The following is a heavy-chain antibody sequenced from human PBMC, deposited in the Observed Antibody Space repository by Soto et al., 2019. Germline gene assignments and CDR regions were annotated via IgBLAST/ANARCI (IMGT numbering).Heavy chain of an antibody. Sequence: EVQLVESGGGLVQPGRSLRLSCAASGFTFDDYAMHWVRQAPGKGLEWVSGISWNSGSIGYADSVKGRFTISRDNAKNSLYLQMNSLRAEDTALYYCAKEKYSYGPQSYYYYYGMDVWGQGTTVTVSS. J-gene: IGHJ6*02. V-gene: IGHV3-9*01. CDR2: ISWNSGSI. D-gene: IGHD5-18*01. CDR1: GFTFDDYA. CDR3: AKEKYSYGPQSYYYYYGMDV.